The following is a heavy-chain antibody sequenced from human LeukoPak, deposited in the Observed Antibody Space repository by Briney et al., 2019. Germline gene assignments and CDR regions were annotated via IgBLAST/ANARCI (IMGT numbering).Heavy chain of an antibody. CDR2: MNPNRGNT. J-gene: IGHJ5*02. D-gene: IGHD2-2*01. CDR1: GYTFTSYG. CDR3: AREYQLLGTVYNYFDP. Sequence: ASVKDSCKASGYTFTSYGISWVRQATGQGLEWMGWMNPNRGNTGYAQKFQGRATMTRNTSISTAYMELTSLRSEDTAVYYCAREYQLLGTVYNYFDPWGQGTLVTVSS. V-gene: IGHV1-8*02.